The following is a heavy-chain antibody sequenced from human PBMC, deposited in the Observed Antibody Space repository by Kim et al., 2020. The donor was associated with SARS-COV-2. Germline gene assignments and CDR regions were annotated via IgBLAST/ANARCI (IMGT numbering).Heavy chain of an antibody. CDR3: AKDPSYDFWSGYLDY. CDR2: ISGSGGST. Sequence: GGSLRLSCAASGFTFSSYAMSWVRQAPGKGLEWVSAISGSGGSTYYADSVKGRFTISRDNSENTLYLQMNSLRAEDTAVYYCAKDPSYDFWSGYLDYWGQGTLVTVSS. V-gene: IGHV3-23*01. D-gene: IGHD3-3*01. CDR1: GFTFSSYA. J-gene: IGHJ4*02.